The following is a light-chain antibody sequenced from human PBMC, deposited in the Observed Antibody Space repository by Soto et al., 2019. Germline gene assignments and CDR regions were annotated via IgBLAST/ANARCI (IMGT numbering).Light chain of an antibody. CDR1: SSDVGGYTY. J-gene: IGLJ3*02. Sequence: QSVLTQPASVSGSPGQSITIFCTGTSSDVGGYTYVSWYQQRPGKPPKLMIYDVTNRSSGVSNRFSGCKSGSTASLTISGLQAEDEGDYYCSSYTNRNTVVVGGGTKISVL. V-gene: IGLV2-14*03. CDR2: DVT. CDR3: SSYTNRNTVV.